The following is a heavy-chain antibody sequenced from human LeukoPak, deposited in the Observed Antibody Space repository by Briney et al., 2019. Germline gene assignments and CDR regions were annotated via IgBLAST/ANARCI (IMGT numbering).Heavy chain of an antibody. D-gene: IGHD3-22*01. J-gene: IGHJ4*02. CDR1: GYTFTSYG. CDR3: ARVLYYYYDSSGYSPYYFDY. V-gene: IGHV1-18*01. Sequence: GASVKVSCKASGYTFTSYGISWVRQAPGQGLEWMGWISAYNGNTNYAQKLQGRVTMTTDTSTSTAYMELRSLRSDDTAVCYCARVLYYYYDSSGYSPYYFDYWGQGTLVTVSS. CDR2: ISAYNGNT.